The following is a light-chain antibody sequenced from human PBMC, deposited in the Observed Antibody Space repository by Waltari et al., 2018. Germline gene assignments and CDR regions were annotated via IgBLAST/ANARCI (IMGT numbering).Light chain of an antibody. J-gene: IGKJ1*01. CDR3: MQALQTLWT. Sequence: DIVVTKSPLSLPVTPGEQASIPCCSSQRLLPRNGNNYLDWYLQKPGQSPQLLIDLGSNRASGVPDRFSGSGAGTDFTLRISRVEAEDVGVYYCMQALQTLWTFGPGTKVEIK. V-gene: IGKV2-28*01. CDR1: QRLLPRNGNNY. CDR2: LGS.